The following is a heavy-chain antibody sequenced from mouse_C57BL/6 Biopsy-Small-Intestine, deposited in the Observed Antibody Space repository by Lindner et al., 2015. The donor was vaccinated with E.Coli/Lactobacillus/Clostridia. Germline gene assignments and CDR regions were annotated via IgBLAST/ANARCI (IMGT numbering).Heavy chain of an antibody. CDR3: AREGFGCVGGNCYYGNWLDP. D-gene: IGHD2-1*01. V-gene: IGHV1-84*02. CDR2: INAGNGNT. CDR1: GYTFSTYA. J-gene: IGHJ4*01. Sequence: SVKVSCKASGYTFSTYALHWVRQAPGQRLEWMGWINAGNGNTKYSQKFQGRVIITRDTSASTVYMELSSLRSEDTAVYYCAREGFGCVGGNCYYGNWLDPWGQGTLVTVSS.